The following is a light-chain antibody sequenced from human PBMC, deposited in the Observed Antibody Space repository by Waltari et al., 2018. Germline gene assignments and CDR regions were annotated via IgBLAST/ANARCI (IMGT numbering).Light chain of an antibody. V-gene: IGLV2-14*01. CDR3: ISYTTSSTYV. CDR2: NVS. CDR1: SSDIGAYNY. Sequence: QPASVSGSPGQSITISYTGTSSDIGAYNYVAWFQQNPGRTPKLIIHNVSNRPSGVSNRFSGSKSGNTASLTISGLQAEDDADYYCISYTTSSTYVFGSGTKVTVL. J-gene: IGLJ1*01.